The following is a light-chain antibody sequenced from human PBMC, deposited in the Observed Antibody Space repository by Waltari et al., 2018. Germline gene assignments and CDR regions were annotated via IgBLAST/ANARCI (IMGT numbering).Light chain of an antibody. J-gene: IGKJ5*01. Sequence: DIQMTQSPSIVSAFVGDRLAITCRASQAIGNWLAWYQHKAGEAPKLLIYGASSLQSGVPSRFTGSGSGTDFTLTIDNLQPEDFATYYCQQAITFPSFGQGTRLEIK. CDR3: QQAITFPS. V-gene: IGKV1-12*02. CDR2: GAS. CDR1: QAIGNW.